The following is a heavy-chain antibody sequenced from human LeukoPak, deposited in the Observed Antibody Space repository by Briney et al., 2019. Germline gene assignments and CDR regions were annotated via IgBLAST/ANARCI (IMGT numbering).Heavy chain of an antibody. V-gene: IGHV4-59*01. D-gene: IGHD3-10*01. Sequence: SSETLSLTCTVSGGSISSYYWSWIRQPPGKGLEWIGYIYYSGSTNYNPSLKSRVTISVDTSKNQFSLKLSSVTAADTAVYYCARVPVLLWFGPFDYWGQGTLVTVSS. CDR2: IYYSGST. CDR3: ARVPVLLWFGPFDY. J-gene: IGHJ4*02. CDR1: GGSISSYY.